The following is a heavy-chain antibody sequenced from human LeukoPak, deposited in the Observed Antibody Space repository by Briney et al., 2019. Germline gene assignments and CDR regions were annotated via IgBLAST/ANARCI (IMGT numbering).Heavy chain of an antibody. CDR1: GFTFSDYY. D-gene: IGHD4-17*01. CDR3: ARWETVTTPSVDV. J-gene: IGHJ6*02. Sequence: KAGGSLRLSCAASGFTFSDYYMSWIRQAPGKGLEWVSYISSSGSTIYYADSVKGRFTISRDNAKNSLYLQMNSLRAEDTAVYYCARWETVTTPSVDVWGQGTTVTVSS. V-gene: IGHV3-11*01. CDR2: ISSSGSTI.